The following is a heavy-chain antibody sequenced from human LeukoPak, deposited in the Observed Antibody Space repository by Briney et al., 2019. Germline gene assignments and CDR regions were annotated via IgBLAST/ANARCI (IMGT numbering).Heavy chain of an antibody. Sequence: GGSLRLSCAASGFTFSSYSMNWVRQAPGKGLEWVSSISSSSSYIYYADSVKGRFTISRDNAKNSLHLQMNSLRAEDTAVYYCARWIPGPPFDYWGQGTLVTVSS. D-gene: IGHD2-2*03. J-gene: IGHJ4*02. CDR1: GFTFSSYS. CDR2: ISSSSSYI. CDR3: ARWIPGPPFDY. V-gene: IGHV3-21*01.